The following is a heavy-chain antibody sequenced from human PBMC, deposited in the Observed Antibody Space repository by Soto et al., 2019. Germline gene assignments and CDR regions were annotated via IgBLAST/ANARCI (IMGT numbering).Heavy chain of an antibody. CDR2: IKSKTDSGTK. J-gene: IGHJ4*02. CDR1: GFTFSNAW. V-gene: IGHV3-15*01. D-gene: IGHD1-20*01. CDR3: NTAPYNWTPDY. Sequence: GGSLRLSCAASGFTFSNAWMSWVRQAPGKGLEWVGRIKSKTDSGTKDYAVTVKGRFTISREDSNNTLYLQMNSLKTEDTAVYYCNTAPYNWTPDYWGQGTLVTVSS.